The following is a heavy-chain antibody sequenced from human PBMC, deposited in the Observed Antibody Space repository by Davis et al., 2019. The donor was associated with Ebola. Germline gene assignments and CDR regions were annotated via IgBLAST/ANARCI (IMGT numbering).Heavy chain of an antibody. CDR1: GGSIISSSSY. V-gene: IGHV4-39*07. CDR3: ARRSHNYDILTGYYHAGFDY. CDR2: IYYSGIT. Sequence: SETLSLTCTVSGGSIISSSSYWGWIRQPPRKGLEWIGSIYYSGITYYNPSLKSRVTISVDTSKNQFSLKLSSVTAADTAVYYCARRSHNYDILTGYYHAGFDYWGQGTLVTVSS. J-gene: IGHJ4*02. D-gene: IGHD3-9*01.